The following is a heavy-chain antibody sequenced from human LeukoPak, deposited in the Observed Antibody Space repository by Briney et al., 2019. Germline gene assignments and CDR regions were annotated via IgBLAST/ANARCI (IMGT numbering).Heavy chain of an antibody. Sequence: PGGSLRLSCAASGFTFSSYVMHWVRQAPGKGLEYVSTITSNGGRAFYATSVKGRFTISRDNSKNTLYLQMGSLRDEDMAVYYCARGGVYYDSSGYYAFDIWGQGTMVTVSS. J-gene: IGHJ3*02. CDR1: GFTFSSYV. D-gene: IGHD3-22*01. CDR2: ITSNGGRA. V-gene: IGHV3-64*01. CDR3: ARGGVYYDSSGYYAFDI.